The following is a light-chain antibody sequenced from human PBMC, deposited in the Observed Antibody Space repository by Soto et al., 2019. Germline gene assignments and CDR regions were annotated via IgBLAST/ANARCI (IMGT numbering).Light chain of an antibody. V-gene: IGLV1-40*01. CDR2: RND. J-gene: IGLJ1*01. CDR3: HSFASGLGDYV. Sequence: QSVLTQPPSVSGAPGQRVTISCTGSSSNIGAGYDVHWYQQVPGTAPKLLIYRNDNRPSGVPDRVSGSKSGTSASLAITGLQAEDEADYYCHSFASGLGDYVFGTGTKVTVL. CDR1: SSNIGAGYD.